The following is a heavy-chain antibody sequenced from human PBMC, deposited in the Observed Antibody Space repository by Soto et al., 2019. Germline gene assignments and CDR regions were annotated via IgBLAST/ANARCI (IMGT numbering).Heavy chain of an antibody. D-gene: IGHD3-22*01. J-gene: IGHJ4*02. Sequence: GGSLRLSCAASGFTFSSYAMSWVRQAPGKGLEWVSAIGGSGGSTYYADSVEGRFTISRDNSKNTLYLQMNSLRAEDTAVYYCAKLIDVSGYYSPFDYWGQGTLVTVSS. CDR3: AKLIDVSGYYSPFDY. V-gene: IGHV3-23*01. CDR2: IGGSGGST. CDR1: GFTFSSYA.